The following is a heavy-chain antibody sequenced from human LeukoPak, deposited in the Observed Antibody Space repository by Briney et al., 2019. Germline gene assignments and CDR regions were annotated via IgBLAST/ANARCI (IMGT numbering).Heavy chain of an antibody. Sequence: GGSLRLSCAVSGLTFSSSWMDWVRQAPGKGPEWVASINPEGSEKYSADSVKGRFTNSRDNAKNSLYLQMDSLRVEDTAFYYCARDLAYSRLDYWGQGMLVTVSS. CDR1: GLTFSSSW. CDR3: ARDLAYSRLDY. D-gene: IGHD5-18*01. J-gene: IGHJ4*02. CDR2: INPEGSEK. V-gene: IGHV3-7*01.